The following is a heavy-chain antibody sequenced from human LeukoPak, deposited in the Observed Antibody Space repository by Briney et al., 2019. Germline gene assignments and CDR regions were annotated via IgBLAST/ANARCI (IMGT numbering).Heavy chain of an antibody. J-gene: IGHJ4*02. CDR2: SYQRGST. CDR1: GGSINNYY. Sequence: SETLSLTCTVSGGSINNYYWSWIRQPPGKGLEWIGWSYQRGSTSYNPSLKSRVAISVDTSKNQFSLKLSSVTAADTAVYYCARGVYIAAAQYGYWGQGTLVTVSS. V-gene: IGHV4-59*01. D-gene: IGHD6-13*01. CDR3: ARGVYIAAAQYGY.